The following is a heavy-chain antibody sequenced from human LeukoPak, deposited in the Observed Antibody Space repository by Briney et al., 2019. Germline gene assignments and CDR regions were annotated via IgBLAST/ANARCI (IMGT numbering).Heavy chain of an antibody. CDR3: TTGYGHSDFDY. J-gene: IGHJ4*02. CDR2: IKSKIDGGTT. D-gene: IGHD3-3*02. Sequence: PVGSLRLSCAASGFTITNARMGWVRQAPGKGLEWVGLIKSKIDGGTTDFAAPVKGRFTIPIDDSKHTLYLQMNSLKSEDTGVYYCTTGYGHSDFDYWGQGTLATVYS. CDR1: GFTITNAR. V-gene: IGHV3-15*01.